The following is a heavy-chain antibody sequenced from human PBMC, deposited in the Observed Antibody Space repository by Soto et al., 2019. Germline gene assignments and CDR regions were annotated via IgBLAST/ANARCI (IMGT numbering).Heavy chain of an antibody. CDR1: GFTFSSYG. Sequence: PGGSLRLSCAASGFTFSSYGMHWVRQAPGKGLEWVAVISYDGSNKYYADSVKGRFTISRDNSKNTLYLQMNSLRAEDTAVYYCAKDDAYYYDSSGYYQLTYWGQGTLVTV. CDR3: AKDDAYYYDSSGYYQLTY. CDR2: ISYDGSNK. D-gene: IGHD3-22*01. J-gene: IGHJ4*02. V-gene: IGHV3-30*18.